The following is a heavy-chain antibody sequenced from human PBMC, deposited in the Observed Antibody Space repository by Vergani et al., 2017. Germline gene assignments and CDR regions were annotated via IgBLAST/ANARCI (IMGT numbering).Heavy chain of an antibody. Sequence: QVQRQKSGPGLLKPSQTLSLTCTVSGGSIRSGSYYCSWIRQPAGEGLEWSGRNYTSGSTNYNPSLKSRITISVETSKNQFSLKLSSVTAADTSVYYCASGIYDSSGYYFGYWGQGTLVTVSS. CDR1: GGSIRSGSYY. V-gene: IGHV4-61*02. J-gene: IGHJ4*02. CDR2: NYTSGST. CDR3: ASGIYDSSGYYFGY. D-gene: IGHD3-22*01.